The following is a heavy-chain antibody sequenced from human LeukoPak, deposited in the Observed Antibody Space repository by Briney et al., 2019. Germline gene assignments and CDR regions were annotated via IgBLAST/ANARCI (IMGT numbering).Heavy chain of an antibody. J-gene: IGHJ4*02. CDR3: ARDTAKGGFGY. CDR1: GYSISSGYY. D-gene: IGHD3-16*01. Sequence: SETLSLTCTVSGYSISSGYYWGWIRQPPGKGLEWIGSIYHSGSTNYNPSLKSRVTISVDKSKNQFSLKLSSVTAADTAVYYCARDTAKGGFGYWGQGTLVTVSS. V-gene: IGHV4-38-2*02. CDR2: IYHSGST.